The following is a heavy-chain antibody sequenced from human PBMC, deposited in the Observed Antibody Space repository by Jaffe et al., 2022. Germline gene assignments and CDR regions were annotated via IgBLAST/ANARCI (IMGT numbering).Heavy chain of an antibody. CDR1: GFTFGDYA. CDR2: IRSKAYGGTT. D-gene: IGHD3-9*01. J-gene: IGHJ6*03. V-gene: IGHV3-49*04. Sequence: EVQLVESGGGLVQPGRSLRLSCTASGFTFGDYAMSWVRQAPGKGLEWVGFIRSKAYGGTTEYAASVKGRFTISRDDSKSIAYLQMNSLKTEDTAVYYCTRGASITIFYYYYYMDVWGKGTTVTVSS. CDR3: TRGASITIFYYYYYMDV.